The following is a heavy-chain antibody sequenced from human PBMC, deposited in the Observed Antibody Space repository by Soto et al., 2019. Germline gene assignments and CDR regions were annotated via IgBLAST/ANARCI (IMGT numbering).Heavy chain of an antibody. V-gene: IGHV3-23*01. CDR2: ISGSGGST. J-gene: IGHJ4*02. CDR1: GFTFSSYT. CDR3: AKVAGGG. Sequence: EVQLLDSGGGLVQPGGSLRLSCAASGFTFSSYTIIWVRQAPGKGLEWVSTISGSGGSTDYADSVKGRFTISRDNSKNTLYLQMNSLRAEDKAVYYCAKVAGGGWGQGTLVTVSS. D-gene: IGHD6-13*01.